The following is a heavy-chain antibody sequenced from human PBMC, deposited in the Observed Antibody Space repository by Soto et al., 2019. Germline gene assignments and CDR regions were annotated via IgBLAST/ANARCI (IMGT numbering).Heavy chain of an antibody. D-gene: IGHD4-17*01. V-gene: IGHV4-59*08. J-gene: IGHJ3*02. CDR2: IYYSGST. Sequence: SETLSLTCTVSGGSISSYYWSWIRQPPGKGLEWIGYIYYSGSTNYNPSLKSRVTISVDTSKNQFSLKLSSVTAADTAVYYCARHASQDYGDLDAFDIWGQGTMVTVSS. CDR3: ARHASQDYGDLDAFDI. CDR1: GGSISSYY.